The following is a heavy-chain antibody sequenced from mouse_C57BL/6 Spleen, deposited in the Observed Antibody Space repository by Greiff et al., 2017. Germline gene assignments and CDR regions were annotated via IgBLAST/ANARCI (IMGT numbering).Heavy chain of an antibody. J-gene: IGHJ2*01. Sequence: EVKLMESGGDLVKPGGSLKLSCAASGFTFSSYGMSWVRQTPDKRLEWVATISSGGSYTYYPDSVKGRFTISRDNAKNTLYLQMSSLKSEDTAMYYCARQDSNYPYYFDYWGQGTTLTVSS. V-gene: IGHV5-6*01. D-gene: IGHD2-5*01. CDR1: GFTFSSYG. CDR2: ISSGGSYT. CDR3: ARQDSNYPYYFDY.